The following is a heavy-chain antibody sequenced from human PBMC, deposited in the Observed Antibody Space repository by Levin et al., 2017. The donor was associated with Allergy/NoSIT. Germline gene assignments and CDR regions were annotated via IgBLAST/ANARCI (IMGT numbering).Heavy chain of an antibody. CDR1: GFTFSNYY. CDR2: ISSSGSTI. J-gene: IGHJ4*02. D-gene: IGHD3-22*01. Sequence: GESLKISCAASGFTFSNYYMSWIRQAPGKGLECISYISSSGSTIYYADSVKGRFTISRDNAKNSLYMQMNSLRAEDTAVYYCARVMYYLDSSAPYGSGYFDYWGQGTLVTVSS. V-gene: IGHV3-11*01. CDR3: ARVMYYLDSSAPYGSGYFDY.